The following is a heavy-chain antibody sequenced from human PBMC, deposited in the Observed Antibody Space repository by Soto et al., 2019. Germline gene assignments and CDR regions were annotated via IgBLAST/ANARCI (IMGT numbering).Heavy chain of an antibody. CDR1: GASISSGDDY. J-gene: IGHJ5*02. Sequence: KSSETLSLTCTVSGASISSGDDYWSWIRQPPGKGLEWIGYFHYSGSTNYRPSLKSRVTIFADTSKSQVSLMLTSVTAADTAIYYCARHANYDIAWFDTWGQGTLVTVSS. CDR3: ARHANYDIAWFDT. D-gene: IGHD3-22*01. CDR2: FHYSGST. V-gene: IGHV4-30-4*08.